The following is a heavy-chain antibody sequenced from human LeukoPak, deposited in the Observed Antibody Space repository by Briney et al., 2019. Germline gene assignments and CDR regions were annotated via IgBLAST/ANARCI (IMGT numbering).Heavy chain of an antibody. J-gene: IGHJ4*02. CDR2: IYYSGST. D-gene: IGHD5-18*01. CDR3: ASGEDSAMAVAFDY. V-gene: IGHV4-31*03. CDR1: GGSISSGDYY. Sequence: TLSLTCTVSGGSISSGDYYWSWIRQHPGKGLEWIGYIYYSGSTYHNPSLKSRVTISLDTSKNQFSLKLNSVTAADTAVYYCASGEDSAMAVAFDYWGQGTLVTVSS.